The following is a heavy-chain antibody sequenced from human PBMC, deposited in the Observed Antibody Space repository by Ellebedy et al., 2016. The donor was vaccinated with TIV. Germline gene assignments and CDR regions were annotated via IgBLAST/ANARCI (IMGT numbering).Heavy chain of an antibody. CDR2: IYYSGST. V-gene: IGHV4-59*01. CDR3: ARGAVATHGFDI. CDR1: GGSISSYY. D-gene: IGHD4-11*01. J-gene: IGHJ3*02. Sequence: MPGGSLRLSCTVSGGSISSYYWSWIRQPPGKGLEWIGYIYYSGSTNYNPSLKSRVTISVDTSKNQFSLKLSSVTAADTAVYYCARGAVATHGFDIWGQGTMVTVSS.